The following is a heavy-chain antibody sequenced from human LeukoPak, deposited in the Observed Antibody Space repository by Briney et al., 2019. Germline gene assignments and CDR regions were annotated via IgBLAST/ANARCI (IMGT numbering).Heavy chain of an antibody. J-gene: IGHJ6*03. Sequence: ASVKVSCKASGYIFIDYEINWVRQAPGQGLEWMGWMNPKSGDTGYEQKFQGRVTITRDSSISTVYMELSSLRSEDTALYYCARGRDTDVWGKGTSVAVSS. V-gene: IGHV1-8*02. CDR3: ARGRDTDV. CDR1: GYIFIDYE. CDR2: MNPKSGDT.